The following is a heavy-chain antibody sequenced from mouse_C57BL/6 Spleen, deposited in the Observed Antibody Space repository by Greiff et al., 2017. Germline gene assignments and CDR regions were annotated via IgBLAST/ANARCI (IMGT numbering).Heavy chain of an antibody. CDR3: ATYDGYYVFDY. Sequence: VQLQQPGAELVKPGASVKLSCKASGYTFTSYWMHWVKQRPGQGLEWIGMIHPNSGSTNYNEKFKSKATLTVDKSSSTAYMQLSSLTSEDSAVYYCATYDGYYVFDYWGQGTTLTVSS. V-gene: IGHV1-64*01. CDR2: IHPNSGST. J-gene: IGHJ2*01. D-gene: IGHD2-3*01. CDR1: GYTFTSYW.